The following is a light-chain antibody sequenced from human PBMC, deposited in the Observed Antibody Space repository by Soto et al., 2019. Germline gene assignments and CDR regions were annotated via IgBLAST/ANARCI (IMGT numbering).Light chain of an antibody. V-gene: IGKV3-15*01. CDR1: QSISSN. CDR2: AAS. Sequence: EIVMTQSPATLSVSPGERATLSCRASQSISSNLAWYQKKPGQAPRLLMYAASTRATGIPASFSGSGSGTEFTLTISSLQSEDSAVYYCQQYQNLPWTFGQGTTVEIK. J-gene: IGKJ1*01. CDR3: QQYQNLPWT.